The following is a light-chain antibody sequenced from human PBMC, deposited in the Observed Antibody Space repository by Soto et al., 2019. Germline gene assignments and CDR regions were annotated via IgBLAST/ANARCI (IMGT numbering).Light chain of an antibody. Sequence: QSALTQPASVSGSPGQSITISCTGTSSDVGGYKFVSWYQQHPGKAPKLMISDVSNRPSGVSNRFSGSKSGNTASLTISGLQAEDEADYYCSSYSNSSTLELFGGGTKLTVL. V-gene: IGLV2-14*01. CDR3: SSYSNSSTLEL. CDR1: SSDVGGYKF. J-gene: IGLJ3*02. CDR2: DVS.